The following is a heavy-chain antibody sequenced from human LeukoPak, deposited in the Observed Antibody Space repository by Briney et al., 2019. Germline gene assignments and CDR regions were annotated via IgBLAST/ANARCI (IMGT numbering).Heavy chain of an antibody. CDR2: MNPNSGNT. D-gene: IGHD6-6*01. CDR3: ARGNRIAARPRAYYYYYMDV. Sequence: ASVKVSFKASGYTFTSYDINWVRQATGQGREWMGWMNPNSGNTGYAQKFQGRVTMTRNTSLRTAYMELSSLRSEHTAVYYCARGNRIAARPRAYYYYYMDVWGKGTTVTVSS. CDR1: GYTFTSYD. J-gene: IGHJ6*03. V-gene: IGHV1-8*01.